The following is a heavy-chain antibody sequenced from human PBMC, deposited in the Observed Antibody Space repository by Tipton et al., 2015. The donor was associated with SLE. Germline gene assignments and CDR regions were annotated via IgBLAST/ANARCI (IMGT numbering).Heavy chain of an antibody. CDR1: GFTVSSDY. Sequence: LRLSCAASGFTVSSDYMAWVRQPPGKALEWIGSVYFTGVTYDNPSLKSRVTISVDTSKNNLSLRLSFVTAADTAVYYCARSSATGFYYMDVWGKGTTVTVSS. CDR2: VYFTGVT. CDR3: ARSSATGFYYMDV. V-gene: IGHV4-39*02. D-gene: IGHD3-10*01. J-gene: IGHJ6*03.